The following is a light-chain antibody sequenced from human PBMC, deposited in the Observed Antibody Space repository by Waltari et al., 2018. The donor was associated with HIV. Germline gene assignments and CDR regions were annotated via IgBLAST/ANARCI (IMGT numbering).Light chain of an antibody. CDR2: DVT. CDR1: SSESGVYNYNY. J-gene: IGLJ2*01. CDR3: CSYGITYTF. Sequence: QSALTQPRSVSGSPGQSVTISCTGTSSESGVYNYNYVSWYQQHPGKAPKLMIYDVTKRPSGVPDHFSGSKSGNTASLTISGLQADDEADYFCCSYGITYTFFGGGTTLTVL. V-gene: IGLV2-11*01.